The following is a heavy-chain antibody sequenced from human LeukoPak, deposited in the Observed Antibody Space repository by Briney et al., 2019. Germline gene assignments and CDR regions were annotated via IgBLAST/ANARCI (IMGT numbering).Heavy chain of an antibody. J-gene: IGHJ4*02. CDR2: ISGSGGST. Sequence: GGSLRLSCAASGFTFSSYAMSWVRQAPGKGLECVSAISGSGGSTYYADSVKGRFTISRDNSKNTLYLQMNSLRAEDTAVYYCAKASYYDILTGYYRVRGFDYWGQGTLVTVSS. D-gene: IGHD3-9*01. CDR3: AKASYYDILTGYYRVRGFDY. V-gene: IGHV3-23*01. CDR1: GFTFSSYA.